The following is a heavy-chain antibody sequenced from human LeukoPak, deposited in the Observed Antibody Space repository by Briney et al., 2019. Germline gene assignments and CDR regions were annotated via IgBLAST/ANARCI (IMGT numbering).Heavy chain of an antibody. Sequence: PGGALRHSSAASGFTGISNYMSSVRHAPGKGLEWVSTISSSDNNTFSGDAVMGRFTISRDNSKNPLYLQMNSLRAAATAVYYCAKNPTASFGSGWKYDFDYWGQGTLVTVSS. CDR2: ISSSDNNT. CDR3: AKNPTASFGSGWKYDFDY. CDR1: GFTGISNY. V-gene: IGHV3-23*01. J-gene: IGHJ4*02. D-gene: IGHD6-19*01.